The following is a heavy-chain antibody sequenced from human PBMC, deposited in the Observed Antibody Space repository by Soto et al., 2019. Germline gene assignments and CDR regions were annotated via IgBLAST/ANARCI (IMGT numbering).Heavy chain of an antibody. CDR1: GFTFSSYG. V-gene: IGHV3-30*18. CDR3: AKGELLWFGEFNH. J-gene: IGHJ4*02. D-gene: IGHD3-10*01. CDR2: ISYDGSNK. Sequence: QVQLVESGGGVVQPGRSLRLSCAASGFTFSSYGMHWVRQAPGKGLEWVAVISYDGSNKYYADSVKGRFTISRDDSKNTLYLQMNSLRAEDTAVYYCAKGELLWFGEFNHWGQGTLGTGSS.